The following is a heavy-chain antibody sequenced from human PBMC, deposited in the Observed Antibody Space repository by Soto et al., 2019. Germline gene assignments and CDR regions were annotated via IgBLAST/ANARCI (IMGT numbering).Heavy chain of an antibody. CDR1: GFTVSSTY. Sequence: GGSLRLSCEASGFTVSSTYMSWVRQAPGKGLEWGSFIYSGGSTYYADSVKGRFIISRDSSKNTLYLQMNSLRAEDTAVYYCARAPLFYVSSGYPSHIFDIWGQGTMVTVSS. CDR3: ARAPLFYVSSGYPSHIFDI. D-gene: IGHD3-22*01. V-gene: IGHV3-53*01. J-gene: IGHJ3*02. CDR2: IYSGGST.